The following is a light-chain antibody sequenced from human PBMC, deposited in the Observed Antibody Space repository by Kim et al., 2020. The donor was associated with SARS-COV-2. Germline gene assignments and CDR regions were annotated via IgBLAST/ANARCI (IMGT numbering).Light chain of an antibody. V-gene: IGKV3-15*01. Sequence: VSPRKRATLSCRASRSVSSNLAWYQQKPGQAPRLLVYGASTRATDIPARFSGSGSGTEFTLTISSLQSEDFAVYYCQQYNNWPITFGQGTRLEIK. CDR3: QQYNNWPIT. CDR2: GAS. CDR1: RSVSSN. J-gene: IGKJ5*01.